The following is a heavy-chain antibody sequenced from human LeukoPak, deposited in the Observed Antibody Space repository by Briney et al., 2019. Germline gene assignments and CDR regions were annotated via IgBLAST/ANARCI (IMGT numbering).Heavy chain of an antibody. J-gene: IGHJ4*02. V-gene: IGHV3-23*01. Sequence: PGGSLRLSCAASGFTFSSYAMSWVRQAPGKGLEWVSGISGSGGSTYYADSVKGRFTISRDNSKNTLYLQMNSLRAEDTAVYYCAKDPRRGYFEGADFDYWGQGTLVTVSS. CDR2: ISGSGGST. D-gene: IGHD3-22*01. CDR1: GFTFSSYA. CDR3: AKDPRRGYFEGADFDY.